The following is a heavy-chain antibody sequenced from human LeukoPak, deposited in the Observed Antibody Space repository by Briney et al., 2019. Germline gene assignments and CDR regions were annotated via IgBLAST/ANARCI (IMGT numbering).Heavy chain of an antibody. CDR2: ISSSNGYI. D-gene: IGHD3-9*01. Sequence: PGGSLRLSCAASGFTFSSYSMNWVRQAPGKGLEWVSSISSSNGYIYYADSMRGRFTISRDNAKDSLYLQMNSLRAEDTAVYYCARGMTGYSKGYYYYYMDVWGKGTTVTVSS. CDR1: GFTFSSYS. J-gene: IGHJ6*03. V-gene: IGHV3-21*01. CDR3: ARGMTGYSKGYYYYYMDV.